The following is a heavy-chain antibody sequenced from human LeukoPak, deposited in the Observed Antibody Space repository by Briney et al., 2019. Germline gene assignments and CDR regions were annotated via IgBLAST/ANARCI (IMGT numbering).Heavy chain of an antibody. Sequence: SETLSLTCAVYGGSFSGYYWSWIRQPPGKGLEWIGEINHSGSTNYNPSLKSRVTISVDTSKNQFSLKLSSVTAADTAVYYCASKRRYCSSTSCYRGYFDYWGRGTLVTVSS. V-gene: IGHV4-34*01. CDR1: GGSFSGYY. CDR2: INHSGST. D-gene: IGHD2-2*02. J-gene: IGHJ4*02. CDR3: ASKRRYCSSTSCYRGYFDY.